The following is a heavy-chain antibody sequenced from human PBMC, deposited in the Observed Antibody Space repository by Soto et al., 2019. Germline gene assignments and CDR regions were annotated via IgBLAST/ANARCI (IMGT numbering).Heavy chain of an antibody. D-gene: IGHD3-22*01. V-gene: IGHV4-59*08. CDR3: ARVGPWVPYYYDSSPYTFENWFDP. J-gene: IGHJ5*02. CDR2: IYHGGST. Sequence: PSETLSLTCTVSGGSIGSYYWSWIRQPPGKGLEWIGSIYHGGSTYYNPSLNSRVTLSIDMTNNHVSLILNSVTAADTAVYYCARVGPWVPYYYDSSPYTFENWFDPWGQGTLVTVSS. CDR1: GGSIGSYY.